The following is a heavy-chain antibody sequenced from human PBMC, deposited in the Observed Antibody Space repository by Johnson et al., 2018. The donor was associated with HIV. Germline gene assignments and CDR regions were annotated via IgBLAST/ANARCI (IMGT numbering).Heavy chain of an antibody. CDR1: GFTFDDYA. Sequence: VQLVESGGGLVQPGRSLRLSCAASGFTFDDYAMHWVRQAPGKGLEWVSGISWNSGSIDYADSVKGRFTISRDNSKNTLSLHMNSLRAEDTAVFYCARTPRPYYYDSSDGAFDIWGQGTMVTVSS. D-gene: IGHD3-22*01. J-gene: IGHJ3*02. V-gene: IGHV3-9*01. CDR2: ISWNSGSI. CDR3: ARTPRPYYYDSSDGAFDI.